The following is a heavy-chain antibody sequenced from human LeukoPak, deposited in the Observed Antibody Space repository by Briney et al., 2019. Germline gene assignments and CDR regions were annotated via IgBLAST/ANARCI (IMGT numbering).Heavy chain of an antibody. V-gene: IGHV3-23*01. CDR3: AIPCSSTSCYSPSFDY. J-gene: IGHJ4*02. CDR2: ISGSGGST. CDR1: GFTFSSYA. Sequence: GSLRLSSAASGFTFSSYAMSWVRQAPGKGLEWVSAISGSGGSTYYADSVKGRFTISRDNSKNTLYLQMNSLRAEDTAVYYCAIPCSSTSCYSPSFDYWGQGTLVTVSS. D-gene: IGHD2-2*02.